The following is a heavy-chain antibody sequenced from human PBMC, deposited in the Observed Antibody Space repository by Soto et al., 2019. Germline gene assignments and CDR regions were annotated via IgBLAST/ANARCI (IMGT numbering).Heavy chain of an antibody. CDR2: IFHGGTT. V-gene: IGHV4-38-2*01. CDR1: GFFISSGNY. CDR3: ARARWYDAFDV. D-gene: IGHD2-15*01. J-gene: IGHJ3*01. Sequence: SETLSLTCAVSGFFISSGNYWGWIRKPPGKGLEWIGSIFHGGTTYYNPSLKSRVTISVDMSKNQFSLKLNSVTAADTAVYYCARARWYDAFDVWGQGTVVTVSS.